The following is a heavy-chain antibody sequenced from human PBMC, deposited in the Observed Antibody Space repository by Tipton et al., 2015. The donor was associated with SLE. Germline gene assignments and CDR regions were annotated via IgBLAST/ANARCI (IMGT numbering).Heavy chain of an antibody. J-gene: IGHJ4*02. D-gene: IGHD6-6*01. V-gene: IGHV4-59*01. Sequence: LRLSCAVYGGSFSGYYWSWIRQPPGKGLEWIGYIYYSGSTNYNPSLKSRVTISVDTSKNQFSLKLSSVTAADTAVYYCARETPEYSSSRGYFDYWGQGTLVTVSS. CDR2: IYYSGST. CDR3: ARETPEYSSSRGYFDY. CDR1: GGSFSGYY.